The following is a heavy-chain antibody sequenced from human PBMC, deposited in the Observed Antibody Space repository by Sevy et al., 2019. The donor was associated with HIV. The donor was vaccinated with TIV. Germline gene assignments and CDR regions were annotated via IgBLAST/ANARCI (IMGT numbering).Heavy chain of an antibody. CDR2: IHSDGGNQ. J-gene: IGHJ3*02. Sequence: GGSLRLSCTASGFPFSSYAIHWIRQAPGKGLEWVAYIHSDGGNQSYGVSVKDRFTISRDNSKNTVYLQMNSLRVEDMAVYYCAKNHYDNNAFATWGQRTMVTVSS. CDR1: GFPFSSYA. CDR3: AKNHYDNNAFAT. V-gene: IGHV3-30*02. D-gene: IGHD3-22*01.